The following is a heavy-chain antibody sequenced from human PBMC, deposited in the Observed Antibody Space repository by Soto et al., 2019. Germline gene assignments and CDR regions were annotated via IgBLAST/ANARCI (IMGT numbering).Heavy chain of an antibody. J-gene: IGHJ6*02. CDR2: IIPIFVTA. V-gene: IGHV1-69*13. CDR3: ASGYDSEYYYGMDV. D-gene: IGHD5-12*01. Sequence: ASLKVACKTAGYTFSSYAISCVRHTPGQGLEWMGGIIPIFVTANYAQKFQGRVTITADESTSTAYMELSSLRSEDTAVYYCASGYDSEYYYGMDVWGQGTTVTVSS. CDR1: GYTFSSYA.